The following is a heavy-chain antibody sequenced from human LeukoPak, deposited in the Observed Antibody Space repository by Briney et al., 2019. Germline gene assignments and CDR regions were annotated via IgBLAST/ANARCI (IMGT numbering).Heavy chain of an antibody. V-gene: IGHV1-2*02. Sequence: ASVKVSCKASGYTFTGYYMHWVRQAPGQGLEWMGWINPNSGGTNYAQKFQGRVTMTRDTSISTDYMELSRLRSDDTAVYYCARERYSSGWYASVGAFDIWGQGTMVTVSS. D-gene: IGHD6-19*01. CDR3: ARERYSSGWYASVGAFDI. CDR2: INPNSGGT. J-gene: IGHJ3*02. CDR1: GYTFTGYY.